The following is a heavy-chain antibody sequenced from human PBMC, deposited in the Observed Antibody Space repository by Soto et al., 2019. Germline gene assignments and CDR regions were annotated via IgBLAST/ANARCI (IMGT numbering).Heavy chain of an antibody. V-gene: IGHV3-7*05. CDR2: IKDDGGDE. CDR3: AGGSGWISDS. CDR1: GFTFSPYW. Sequence: DVQLVESGGGLVQPGGSLRLSCAASGFTFSPYWMSWVRQAPGKGLEWVAIIKDDGGDELYLEAVRGRFTISRDNAKKSLYLAMDSLRVEDTAVYYCAGGSGWISDSWGQGTLVNVSS. D-gene: IGHD6-19*01. J-gene: IGHJ4*02.